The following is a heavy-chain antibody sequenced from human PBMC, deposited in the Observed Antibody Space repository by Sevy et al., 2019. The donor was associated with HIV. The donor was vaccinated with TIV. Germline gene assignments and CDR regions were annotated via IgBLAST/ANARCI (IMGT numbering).Heavy chain of an antibody. CDR3: ARAGIVGPTAGAPGVTPYGMDV. D-gene: IGHD1-26*01. J-gene: IGHJ6*02. Sequence: GGSLRLSCAASGFTFRTYSMNWVRQAPGKGLEWVSYINSRSSTIYYGDSVKGRFTISRDNAKNSLYLQMDSLRDEDTAVYYCARAGIVGPTAGAPGVTPYGMDVWGQGTTVTVSS. V-gene: IGHV3-48*02. CDR1: GFTFRTYS. CDR2: INSRSSTI.